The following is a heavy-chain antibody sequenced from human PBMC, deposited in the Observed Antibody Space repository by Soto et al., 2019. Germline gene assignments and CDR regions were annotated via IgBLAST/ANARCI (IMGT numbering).Heavy chain of an antibody. CDR3: ARGPGDIVVVVAATRWFDP. V-gene: IGHV4-34*01. CDR2: INHSGST. D-gene: IGHD2-15*01. J-gene: IGHJ5*02. Sequence: SDTLSLTCAVYGGSFSGYYWSWIRQPPGKVLEWIGEINHSGSTNYNPSLKSRVTISVDTSKNQFSLKLSSVTAADTAVYYCARGPGDIVVVVAATRWFDPWGQGTLVTVSS. CDR1: GGSFSGYY.